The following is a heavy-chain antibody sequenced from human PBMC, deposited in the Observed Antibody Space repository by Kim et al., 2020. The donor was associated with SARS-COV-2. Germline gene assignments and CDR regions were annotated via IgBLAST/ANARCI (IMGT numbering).Heavy chain of an antibody. Sequence: TNYNPSLKSRVTISVDTSKNQFSLKLSSVTAADTAVYYCARVPRTRLFDYWGQGTLVTVSS. D-gene: IGHD6-19*01. J-gene: IGHJ4*02. CDR2: T. CDR3: ARVPRTRLFDY. V-gene: IGHV4-34*01.